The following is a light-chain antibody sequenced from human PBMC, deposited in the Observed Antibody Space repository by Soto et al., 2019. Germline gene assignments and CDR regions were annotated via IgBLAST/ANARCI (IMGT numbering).Light chain of an antibody. V-gene: IGLV2-8*01. J-gene: IGLJ2*01. CDR3: SSYAGSNNVV. CDR1: SSDVGGYNY. Sequence: QSALTQPPSASGSPGQSVTISCTGTSSDVGGYNYVSWYQQHPGKAPKLIIYEFTKRPSGVPDRFSGSKSGNTASLTVSGLQAEDEADYYCSSYAGSNNVVFGGGTQLIVL. CDR2: EFT.